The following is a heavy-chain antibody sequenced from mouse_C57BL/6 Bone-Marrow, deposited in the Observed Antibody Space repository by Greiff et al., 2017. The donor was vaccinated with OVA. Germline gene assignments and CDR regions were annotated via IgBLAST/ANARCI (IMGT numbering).Heavy chain of an antibody. D-gene: IGHD2-4*01. J-gene: IGHJ1*03. V-gene: IGHV1-54*01. CDR3: ARWGDYDWYCDV. Sequence: VQLQESGAELVRPGTSVKLSCKASGYAFTNYLIEWVKQRPGQGLEWIGVINPGSGGTNYNEKFKGKATLTADKSSSTAYMQLSSLTSEDSAVYFCARWGDYDWYCDVWGTGTTVTVSS. CDR2: INPGSGGT. CDR1: GYAFTNYL.